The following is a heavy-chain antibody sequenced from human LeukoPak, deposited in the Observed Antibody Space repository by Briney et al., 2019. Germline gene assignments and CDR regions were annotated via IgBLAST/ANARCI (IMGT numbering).Heavy chain of an antibody. Sequence: PSETLSLTCSVSGYSISSSYYWGWIRQPTGKGLEWIGNIFHSGITYYNPSLKSRVTLSLDTSKNLFSLKLNSVTAADTAVYYCARADRNDYGDYARFDPWGQGTLVTVSS. CDR1: GYSISSSYY. V-gene: IGHV4-38-2*02. J-gene: IGHJ5*02. CDR2: IFHSGIT. D-gene: IGHD4-17*01. CDR3: ARADRNDYGDYARFDP.